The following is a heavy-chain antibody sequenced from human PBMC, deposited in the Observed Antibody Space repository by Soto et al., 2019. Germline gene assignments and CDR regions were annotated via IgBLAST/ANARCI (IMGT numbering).Heavy chain of an antibody. V-gene: IGHV4-59*01. CDR2: IYYSGST. CDR1: GGSISSYY. D-gene: IGHD6-13*01. Sequence: QVQLQESGPGLVKPSETLSLTCTVSGGSISSYYWSWIRQPPGKGLEWIGYIYYSGSTNYNPSLKSRVTISVDTSKNQFSLRLSSVTAADTAVYYCARALGSSWSELGNYFDYWGQGTLVTVSS. J-gene: IGHJ4*02. CDR3: ARALGSSWSELGNYFDY.